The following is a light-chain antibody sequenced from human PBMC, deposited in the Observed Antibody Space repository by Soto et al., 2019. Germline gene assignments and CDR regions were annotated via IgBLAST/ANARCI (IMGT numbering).Light chain of an antibody. CDR3: QQYNNWPRT. J-gene: IGKJ2*02. V-gene: IGKV3-15*01. CDR1: QSVSSN. CDR2: GAS. Sequence: EIVMTQSPATLSVSPGERATLSCRASQSVSSNLAWYQQKPGQARRLLIYGASTRATGIPARFSGSGSGTEFTLTISSLQSEDFAVYYCQQYNNWPRTFGQGTKLEIK.